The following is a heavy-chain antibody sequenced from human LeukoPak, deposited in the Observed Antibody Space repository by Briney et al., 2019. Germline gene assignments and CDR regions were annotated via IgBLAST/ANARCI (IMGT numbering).Heavy chain of an antibody. CDR2: IHHSGST. CDR1: GYSISSGYY. D-gene: IGHD3-22*01. V-gene: IGHV4-38-2*02. Sequence: SETLSLTCSVSGYSISSGYYWGWIRQPPGKGLEWIGTIHHSGSTYYNPPLKSRVTISIDTSKNQFSLKVTSVTAADTAVYYCARGGEARKVESYYYYYMDVWGKGTTVTVSS. J-gene: IGHJ6*03. CDR3: ARGGEARKVESYYYYYMDV.